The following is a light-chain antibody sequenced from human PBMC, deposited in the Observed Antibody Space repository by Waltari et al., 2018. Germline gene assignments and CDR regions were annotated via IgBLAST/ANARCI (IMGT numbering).Light chain of an antibody. J-gene: IGKJ5*01. CDR2: GAY. CDR3: QQYGSSIT. CDR1: QSVSSGY. V-gene: IGKV3-20*01. Sequence: EVVLTQSPCTLSLSPGERATLSCRASQSVSSGYLDWYQQKPAQAPRLLIYGAYSRATGIPDRFSGSGSGTDFNLTISRLESEDFAMYYCQQYGSSITFGQGTRLEIK.